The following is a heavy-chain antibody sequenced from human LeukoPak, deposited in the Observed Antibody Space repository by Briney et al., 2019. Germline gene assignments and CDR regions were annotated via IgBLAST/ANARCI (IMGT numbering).Heavy chain of an antibody. CDR1: GFTVSSSY. CDR2: IYSGGTT. J-gene: IGHJ4*02. CDR3: ARQIGGGWSSDY. D-gene: IGHD6-19*01. V-gene: IGHV3-66*04. Sequence: GGSLRLSCVASGFTVSSSYMTWVRQAPGKGLEWVSFIYSGGTTYYADSVKGRFTISRDNSKNTLYLQMNSLRAEDTAVYYCARQIGGGWSSDYWGQGTLVTVSS.